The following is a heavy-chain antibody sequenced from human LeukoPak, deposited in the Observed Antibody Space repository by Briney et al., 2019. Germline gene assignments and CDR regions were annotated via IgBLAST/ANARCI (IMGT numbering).Heavy chain of an antibody. CDR1: GYTFTSYY. D-gene: IGHD5-24*01. CDR2: INPSGGST. Sequence: ASVKVSCKASGYTFTSYYMHWVRQAPGQGLEWMGLINPSGGSTSYAQKFQGRVTMTRDTSTSTVYMELSSLRSEDTAVYYCARGPPGRPGYNSASFDYWGQGTLVTVSS. CDR3: ARGPPGRPGYNSASFDY. J-gene: IGHJ4*02. V-gene: IGHV1-46*01.